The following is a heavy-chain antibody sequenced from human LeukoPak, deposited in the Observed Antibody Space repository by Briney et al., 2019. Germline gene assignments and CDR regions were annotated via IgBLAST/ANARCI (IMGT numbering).Heavy chain of an antibody. D-gene: IGHD3-16*02. CDR2: ISSSSSYI. CDR3: ARATPIADDAFDI. Sequence: GGSLRLSCAASGFTFSSYSMNWVRQAPGKGLEWVSSISSSSSYIYYADSVKGRFTISRDNAKNSLYLQMNSLRAEDTAVYYCARATPIADDAFDIWGQGTMVTVPS. V-gene: IGHV3-21*01. J-gene: IGHJ3*02. CDR1: GFTFSSYS.